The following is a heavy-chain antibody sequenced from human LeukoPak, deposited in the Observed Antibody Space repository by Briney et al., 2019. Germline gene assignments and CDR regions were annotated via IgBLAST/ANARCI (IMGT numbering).Heavy chain of an antibody. Sequence: ASVKVSCKASGYTFTSYGISWVRQAPGQGLEWMGWISAYNGNTNYAQKLQGRVTMTTDTSTSTAYMELRSLRSDDTAVYYCARVTSTGKGYYYYYMDVWGKGTTVTISS. CDR2: ISAYNGNT. CDR3: ARVTSTGKGYYYYYMDV. J-gene: IGHJ6*03. V-gene: IGHV1-18*01. D-gene: IGHD3-10*01. CDR1: GYTFTSYG.